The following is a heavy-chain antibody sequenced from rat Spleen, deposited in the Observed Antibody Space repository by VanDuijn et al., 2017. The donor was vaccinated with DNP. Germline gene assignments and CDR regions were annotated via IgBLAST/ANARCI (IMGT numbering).Heavy chain of an antibody. CDR2: MWSDGDT. CDR1: GFSLNIFH. Sequence: QVQLRESGPALVQPSQTLSLTCTASGFSLNIFHVHWVRQPPGKGLEWMGVMWSDGDTSSNSALKSRLSISRDTSKSQIFLKMNSLQTEDTAIYFCTHSGQSYYYGSPFAYWGQGTLVTVSS. J-gene: IGHJ3*01. CDR3: THSGQSYYYGSPFAY. V-gene: IGHV2-32*01. D-gene: IGHD1-2*01.